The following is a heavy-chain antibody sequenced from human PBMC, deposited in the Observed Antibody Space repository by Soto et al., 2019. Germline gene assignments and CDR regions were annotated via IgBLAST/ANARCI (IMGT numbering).Heavy chain of an antibody. Sequence: EVQLLESGGGLVQPGGSLRLSCAASGFTFSSYAMSWVRQAPGKGLEWVSAIISSSGRTYYADSVKGRFTISRDNSKNTVYLKMNRLRAEDTAVYYCAIRAFFYHMDVWGKGTTVTVSS. V-gene: IGHV3-23*01. CDR3: AIRAFFYHMDV. J-gene: IGHJ6*03. CDR2: IISSSGRT. CDR1: GFTFSSYA. D-gene: IGHD3-3*01.